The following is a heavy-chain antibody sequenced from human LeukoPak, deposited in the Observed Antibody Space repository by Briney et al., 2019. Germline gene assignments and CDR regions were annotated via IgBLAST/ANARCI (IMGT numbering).Heavy chain of an antibody. V-gene: IGHV3-23*01. CDR3: AKGEFGQLYYYYMDV. CDR1: GFTFSSYA. CDR2: ISGSGGST. D-gene: IGHD3-10*01. Sequence: GGSLRLSCAASGFTFSSYAMSWVRQAPGKGLEWVSAISGSGGSTYYADSVKGRFAISRDNFKNTLYLQMNSLRAEDTATYYCAKGEFGQLYYYYMDVWGKGTTVTVSS. J-gene: IGHJ6*03.